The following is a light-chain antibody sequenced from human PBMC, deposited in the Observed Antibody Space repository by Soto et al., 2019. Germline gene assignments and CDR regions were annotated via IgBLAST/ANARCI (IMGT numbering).Light chain of an antibody. J-gene: IGKJ1*01. CDR2: AIF. CDR3: LQRNNWPLGT. CDR1: QSVGNN. Sequence: EIVLTQSPATLSLSPGERATLSCRASQSVGNNFAWYQQKPGQAPRLLIYAIFNRATGTPARFSGSGSGTDFTLSISSLEPEDFAVYYCLQRNNWPLGTFGQGTKVEIK. V-gene: IGKV3-11*01.